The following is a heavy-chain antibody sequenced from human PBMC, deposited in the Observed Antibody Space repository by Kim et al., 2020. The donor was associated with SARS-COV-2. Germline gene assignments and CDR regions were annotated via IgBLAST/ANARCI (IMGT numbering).Heavy chain of an antibody. CDR1: GYTFTSYD. D-gene: IGHD2-8*02. J-gene: IGHJ4*02. CDR3: ARGVDLVGTVDY. Sequence: ASVKVSCKASGYTFTSYDINWVRQATGQGLEWMGWMNPKSGDTVYAQKFQGRVLMTRNTSISTAYMELSSLRSEDTAVYYCARGVDLVGTVDYWGQGTLVTVSP. CDR2: MNPKSGDT. V-gene: IGHV1-8*01.